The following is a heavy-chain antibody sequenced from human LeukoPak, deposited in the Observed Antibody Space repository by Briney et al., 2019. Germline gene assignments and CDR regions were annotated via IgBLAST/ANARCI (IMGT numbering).Heavy chain of an antibody. J-gene: IGHJ4*02. Sequence: GGSLRLSCAASGFTFSSYAMHWVRQAPGKGLERVAVISYDGSNKYYADSVKGRFTISRDNSKNTLYLQMNSLRAEDTAVYYCAAPVGAMEPFFDYWGQGTLVTVSS. CDR3: AAPVGAMEPFFDY. CDR1: GFTFSSYA. D-gene: IGHD1-26*01. V-gene: IGHV3-30*04. CDR2: ISYDGSNK.